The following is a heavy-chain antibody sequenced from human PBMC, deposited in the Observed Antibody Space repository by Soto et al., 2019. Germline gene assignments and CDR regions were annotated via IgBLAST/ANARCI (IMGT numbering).Heavy chain of an antibody. CDR3: ASPGPRFDP. CDR1: GGTFSSYT. J-gene: IGHJ5*02. CDR2: MIPILGIA. Sequence: QVQLVQSGAEVKKPGSSVKVSCKASGGTFSSYTISWVRQAPGQGLEWMGRMIPILGIANYAQRFQGRVTITADKSTSTAYMELSSLRSEDTAVYYCASPGPRFDPWGQGTLVTVSS. V-gene: IGHV1-69*02. D-gene: IGHD2-15*01.